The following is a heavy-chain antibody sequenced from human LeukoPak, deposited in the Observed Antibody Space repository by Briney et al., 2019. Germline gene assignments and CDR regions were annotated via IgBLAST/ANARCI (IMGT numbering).Heavy chain of an antibody. CDR2: IYPGDSDT. J-gene: IGHJ6*03. D-gene: IGHD1-1*01. CDR1: GYRLTNNW. Sequence: GESLKISCKISGYRLTNNWIGWVRQVPGKGLEWMGLIYPGDSDTRYSPSFQGQVTFSVDASISTAYLQLSSLKASDTAMYYCAKVFGTATYYYMDVWGKGTAVTISS. V-gene: IGHV5-51*01. CDR3: AKVFGTATYYYMDV.